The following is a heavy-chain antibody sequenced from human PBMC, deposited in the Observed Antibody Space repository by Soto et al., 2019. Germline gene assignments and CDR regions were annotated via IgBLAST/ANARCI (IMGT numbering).Heavy chain of an antibody. CDR1: GFTFSSYA. V-gene: IGHV3-30-3*01. CDR2: ISYDGSNK. Sequence: QVQLVESGGGVVQPGRSLRLSCAASGFTFSSYAMHWVRQAPGKGLEWVAVISYDGSNKYYADSVKGRFTISRDNYKTXLSRQMNSLRAEDTAVYYCASGSSRRGDSSRVSQHLGQGTLVTVSS. J-gene: IGHJ1*01. D-gene: IGHD6-13*01. CDR3: ASGSSRRGDSSRVSQH.